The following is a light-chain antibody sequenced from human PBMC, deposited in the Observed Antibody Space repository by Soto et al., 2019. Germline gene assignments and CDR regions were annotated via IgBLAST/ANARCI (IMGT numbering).Light chain of an antibody. CDR1: QSVSSSY. CDR2: GEP. J-gene: IGKJ3*01. CDR3: QQYGMSPFT. V-gene: IGKV3-20*01. Sequence: EIVLTQSPGTLSLSPGERATLSCRASQSVSSSYLAWYQQKPGQAPRLLIYGEPSRATGIPGRFSGSGSGTVFTLNNSRLEPEDFALYYCQQYGMSPFTFGPGTKVDIK.